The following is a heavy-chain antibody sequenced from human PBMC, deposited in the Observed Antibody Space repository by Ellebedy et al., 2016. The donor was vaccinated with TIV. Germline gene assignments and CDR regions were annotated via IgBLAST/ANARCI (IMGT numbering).Heavy chain of an antibody. CDR3: ARDVGSGWYVIDY. Sequence: ASVKVSCKASGYTFTSYYMHWVRQAPGQGLEWMGWINPNSGGTNYAQKFQGWVTMTRDTSISTAYMELSRLRSDDTAVYYCARDVGSGWYVIDYWGQGTLVTVSS. D-gene: IGHD6-19*01. CDR1: GYTFTSYY. CDR2: INPNSGGT. V-gene: IGHV1-2*04. J-gene: IGHJ4*02.